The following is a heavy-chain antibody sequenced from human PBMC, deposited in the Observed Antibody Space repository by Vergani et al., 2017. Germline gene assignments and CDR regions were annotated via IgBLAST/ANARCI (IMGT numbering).Heavy chain of an antibody. CDR1: ESSFTSNQ. Sequence: EVMLVQSGAEVKKPGESLKISCKYSESSFTSNQIAWVRQMSGKGLQWMGNITPFDSKIAYSPSFQGQVIMSIDKSITTAYLQWRSLEASDTAIYYCTRHVPGGEGAFLHFDPWGQGTQVTVSS. CDR3: TRHVPGGEGAFLHFDP. V-gene: IGHV5-51*01. J-gene: IGHJ5*02. D-gene: IGHD2/OR15-2a*01. CDR2: ITPFDSKI.